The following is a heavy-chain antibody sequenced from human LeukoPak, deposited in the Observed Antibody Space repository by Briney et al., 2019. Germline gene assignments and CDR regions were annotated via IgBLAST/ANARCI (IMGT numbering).Heavy chain of an antibody. CDR1: GYTFTGYY. D-gene: IGHD3-10*01. J-gene: IGHJ5*02. Sequence: ASVKVSCKASGYTFTGYYMHWVRQAPGQGLEWMGWINPNSGGTNYAQKFQGRVTMTRDTSISTAYMELSRLRSDDTAVYYCAREPSLITMVRGVIWFDPWGQGTLVTVSS. CDR2: INPNSGGT. CDR3: AREPSLITMVRGVIWFDP. V-gene: IGHV1-2*02.